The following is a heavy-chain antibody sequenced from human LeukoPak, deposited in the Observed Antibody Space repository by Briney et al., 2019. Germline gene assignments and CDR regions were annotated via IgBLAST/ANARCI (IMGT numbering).Heavy chain of an antibody. D-gene: IGHD3-10*01. Sequence: SETLSLTCTVSGGSISSSSYYWGWIRQPPGKGLEWIGSIYYSGSTYYNPSLKSRVTISVDTFKNQFSLKLSSVTAADTAVYYCARDIRSGSYFGWFDPWGQGTLVTASS. CDR2: IYYSGST. CDR3: ARDIRSGSYFGWFDP. V-gene: IGHV4-39*02. J-gene: IGHJ5*02. CDR1: GGSISSSSYY.